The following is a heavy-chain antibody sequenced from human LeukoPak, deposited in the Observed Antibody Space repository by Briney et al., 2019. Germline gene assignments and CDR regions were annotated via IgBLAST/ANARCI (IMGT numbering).Heavy chain of an antibody. D-gene: IGHD3-22*01. V-gene: IGHV4-59*08. Sequence: SETLSLTCTVSGGSISSYYWSWIRQPPGKGLEWIGYIYYSGSTNYNPSLKSRVTISVDTSKNQFSLKLSSVTAADTAVYYCATSPTYYYDSSGPEHFQHWGQGTLVTVSS. CDR1: GGSISSYY. CDR2: IYYSGST. J-gene: IGHJ1*01. CDR3: ATSPTYYYDSSGPEHFQH.